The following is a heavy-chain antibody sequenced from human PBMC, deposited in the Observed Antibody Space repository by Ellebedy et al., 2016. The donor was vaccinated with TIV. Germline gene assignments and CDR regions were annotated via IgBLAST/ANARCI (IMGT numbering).Heavy chain of an antibody. CDR2: INPNSGGT. J-gene: IGHJ6*02. Sequence: ASVKVSXKASSYTFTSYGISWVRQAPGQGLEWMGWINPNSGGTNYAQKFQGRVTMTRDTSISTAYMELSRLRSDDTAVYYCARGSPRYYYYGMDVWGQGTTVTISS. CDR3: ARGSPRYYYYGMDV. CDR1: SYTFTSYG. V-gene: IGHV1-2*02.